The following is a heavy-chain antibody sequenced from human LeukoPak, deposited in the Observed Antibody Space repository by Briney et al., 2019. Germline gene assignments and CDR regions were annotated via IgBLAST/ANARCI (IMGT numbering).Heavy chain of an antibody. V-gene: IGHV1-18*01. Sequence: GASVKVSCKASGYTFTSYGILWVRQAPGQGLEWMGWISTYNGNTDYAQKIQGRVTMTTDTSTSTAYMELRSLRSDDTAVYYCARDLGRYCSGGRCHYYSYYMDVWGKGTTVTVSS. CDR2: ISTYNGNT. J-gene: IGHJ6*03. CDR3: ARDLGRYCSGGRCHYYSYYMDV. D-gene: IGHD2-15*01. CDR1: GYTFTSYG.